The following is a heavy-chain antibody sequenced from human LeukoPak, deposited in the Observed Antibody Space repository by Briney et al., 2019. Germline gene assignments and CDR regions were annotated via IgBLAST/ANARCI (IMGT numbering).Heavy chain of an antibody. CDR1: GFTFSSYS. CDR3: ARDFYDGFALDY. D-gene: IGHD2/OR15-2a*01. J-gene: IGHJ4*02. Sequence: GGSLRLSCAASGFTFSSYSMNWVRQAPGKGLEWVSSISGSSSYIYYADSVKGRFTISRDNARNSLYLQMDNLRAEDTGVYYCARDFYDGFALDYWGQGTLVTVSS. V-gene: IGHV3-21*03. CDR2: ISGSSSYI.